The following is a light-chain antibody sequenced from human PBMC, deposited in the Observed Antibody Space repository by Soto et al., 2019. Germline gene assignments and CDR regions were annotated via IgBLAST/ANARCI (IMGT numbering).Light chain of an antibody. CDR1: SSNIGAGYD. V-gene: IGLV1-40*01. J-gene: IGLJ2*01. Sequence: QSVLTQPPSVSGAPGQRVTISCTGSSSNIGAGYDVHWFQQFPGTAPKLLIYAHNNRPSGVPDRFSGSTSGTSASLAITGLQAEDEADYYCQSYDTTSEVFGGGTKVTVL. CDR2: AHN. CDR3: QSYDTTSEV.